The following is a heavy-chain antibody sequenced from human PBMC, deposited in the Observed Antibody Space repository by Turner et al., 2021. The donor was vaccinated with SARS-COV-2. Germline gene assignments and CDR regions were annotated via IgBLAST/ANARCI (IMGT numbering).Heavy chain of an antibody. Sequence: QVQLQESGPGLVKPSQTLSLTCTVSGGSIRSGGYYWSWIRQHPGKGLEWIGYIYYSGSTYDNPSLKSRVTISVDTSKNQFSLKLSSVTAADTAVYYCARDYGGNSNYFDYWGQGTLVTVSS. D-gene: IGHD2-21*02. J-gene: IGHJ4*02. V-gene: IGHV4-31*03. CDR2: IYYSGST. CDR1: GGSIRSGGYY. CDR3: ARDYGGNSNYFDY.